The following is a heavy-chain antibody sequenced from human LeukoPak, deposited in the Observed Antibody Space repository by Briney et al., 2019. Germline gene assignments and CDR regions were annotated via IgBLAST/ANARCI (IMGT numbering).Heavy chain of an antibody. V-gene: IGHV4-59*01. CDR2: IFYSGNT. CDR1: GVSISSYY. J-gene: IGHJ4*02. Sequence: SETLSLTCTVSGVSISSYYWSWIRQSPGKGLEWIGYIFYSGNTNYNPSLKSRVTISVGTSKNQFSLKLTSVTAADTAVYYCARSRAYDYHFDNWGQGTLVTVSS. D-gene: IGHD5-12*01. CDR3: ARSRAYDYHFDN.